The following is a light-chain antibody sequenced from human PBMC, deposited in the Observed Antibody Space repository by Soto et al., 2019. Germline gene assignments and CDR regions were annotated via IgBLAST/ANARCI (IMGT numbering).Light chain of an antibody. J-gene: IGKJ1*01. V-gene: IGKV3-11*01. CDR1: QSVSSY. CDR2: GAS. Sequence: EIVLTQSPATLSLSPGERATLSCRASQSVSSYLAWYQQKPGQAPRLLIYGASTRATGIPGRFSGSGSGTDFTLTISSLEPEDFAVYYCQQRSNWPPWTFGQGTKVDIK. CDR3: QQRSNWPPWT.